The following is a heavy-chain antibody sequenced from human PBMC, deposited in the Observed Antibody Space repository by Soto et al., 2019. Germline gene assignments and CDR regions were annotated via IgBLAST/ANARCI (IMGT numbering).Heavy chain of an antibody. CDR3: ARWVGASLDAFDI. V-gene: IGHV1-2*04. J-gene: IGHJ3*02. CDR2: INPNSGGT. CDR1: GYTFTGYY. D-gene: IGHD1-26*01. Sequence: ASVKVSCKASGYTFTGYYMHWVRQAPGQGLEWMGWINPNSGGTNYAQKFQGWVTMTRDTSISTAYMELSRLRSDDTAVYYCARWVGASLDAFDIWGQATIVTVSS.